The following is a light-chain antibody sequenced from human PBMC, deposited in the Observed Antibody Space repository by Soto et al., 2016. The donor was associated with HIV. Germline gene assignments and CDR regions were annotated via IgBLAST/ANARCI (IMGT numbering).Light chain of an antibody. CDR1: NIGSQS. CDR3: QVWDSPSNHWV. V-gene: IGLV3-21*03. CDR2: DDS. J-gene: IGLJ3*02. Sequence: SYELTQAPSMSVAPGKTARITCGGNNIGSQSVQWYQQRPGQAPVLVVYDDSDRPSGIPERFSGSNFGYTATLTISRVEAGDEGDYYCQVWDSPSNHWVFGGGTKLTV.